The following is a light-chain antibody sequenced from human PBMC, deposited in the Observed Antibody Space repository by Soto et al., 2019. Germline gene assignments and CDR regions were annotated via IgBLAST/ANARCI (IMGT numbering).Light chain of an antibody. V-gene: IGKV3-11*01. CDR3: HQSSNCPPIT. CDR2: DAS. CDR1: QSVSSY. J-gene: IGKJ5*01. Sequence: EIVLTQSPPTLSLSPGERATLSCRASQSVSSYLAWYQQKPGQAPRLLIYDASNRATGIPARFSGSGSGTDFALTISSLEPEDFTVYYCHQSSNCPPITFGQGTRLESK.